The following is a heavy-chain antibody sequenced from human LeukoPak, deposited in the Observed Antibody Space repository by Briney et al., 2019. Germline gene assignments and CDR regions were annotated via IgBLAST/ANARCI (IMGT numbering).Heavy chain of an antibody. D-gene: IGHD3-16*01. CDR3: AKGPGLTPWELWGANRPFWFDP. CDR1: GYTFTSYD. Sequence: ASVKVSCKASGYTFTSYDIDWVRQATGQGLEWMGWVNPNRGNTGYAQKFQGRVTMTRNTSLSTAYMERSSLRSEDPAVYYCAKGPGLTPWELWGANRPFWFDPWGQGNLVTVS. CDR2: VNPNRGNT. J-gene: IGHJ5*02. V-gene: IGHV1-8*01.